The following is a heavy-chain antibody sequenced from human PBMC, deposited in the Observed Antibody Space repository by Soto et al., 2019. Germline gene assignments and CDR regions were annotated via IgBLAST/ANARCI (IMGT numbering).Heavy chain of an antibody. CDR3: ARERRGYSYGYVGPAGNWFDP. D-gene: IGHD5-18*01. CDR1: GGSFSGYY. V-gene: IGHV4-34*01. CDR2: INHSGST. Sequence: SETLSLTCAVYGGSFSGYYWSWIRQPPGKGLEWIGEINHSGSTNYNPSLKSRVTISVDTSKNQFSLKLGSVTAADTAVYYCARERRGYSYGYVGPAGNWFDPWGQGTLVTVSS. J-gene: IGHJ5*02.